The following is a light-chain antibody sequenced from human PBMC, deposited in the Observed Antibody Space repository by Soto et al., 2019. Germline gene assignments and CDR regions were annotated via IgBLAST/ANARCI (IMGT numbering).Light chain of an antibody. Sequence: DIQMAQSPCTLSASVGDRVTITCRASQSFSTWLAWYQQKPGKAPKLLIYDASSLESGVPSRFSGSGSGTEFTLTITSLQPDDFATYYCQQYDSSWTFGQGTKVDIK. CDR3: QQYDSSWT. CDR1: QSFSTW. V-gene: IGKV1-5*01. J-gene: IGKJ1*01. CDR2: DAS.